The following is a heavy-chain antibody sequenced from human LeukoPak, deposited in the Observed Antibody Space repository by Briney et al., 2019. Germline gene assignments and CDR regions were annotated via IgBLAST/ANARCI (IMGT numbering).Heavy chain of an antibody. J-gene: IGHJ4*02. CDR3: ARNRVGATVNYFDY. D-gene: IGHD1-26*01. CDR2: ISNNGGSS. CDR1: GFTFSAYA. Sequence: GGSLRLSCSASGFTFSAYAMYWVRQAPGKGLEYVSGISNNGGSSFYADSVKGRFTISRDNSKNTLYLQMSSLRAEDTAVYYCARNRVGATVNYFDYWGQGTLVTVSS. V-gene: IGHV3-64D*09.